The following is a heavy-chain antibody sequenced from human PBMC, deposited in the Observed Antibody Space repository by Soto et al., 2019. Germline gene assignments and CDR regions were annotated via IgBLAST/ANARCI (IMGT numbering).Heavy chain of an antibody. CDR2: ISSNSSYI. D-gene: IGHD4-17*01. CDR3: ASHYGDYYYYGMDI. V-gene: IGHV3-21*01. J-gene: IGHJ6*02. CDR1: GFTFSTYS. Sequence: EVQLVESGGGLVKPGGSLRLSCAASGFTFSTYSMNWVHQAPGKGLEWVSSISSNSSYIYYADSVKGRFTISRDNAKNSLYLQMNSLRAEDTAVYYCASHYGDYYYYGMDIWGQGTTVTVSS.